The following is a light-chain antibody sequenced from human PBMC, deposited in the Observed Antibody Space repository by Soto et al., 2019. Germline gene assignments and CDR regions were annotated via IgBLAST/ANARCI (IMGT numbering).Light chain of an antibody. CDR2: EVN. V-gene: IGLV2-8*01. CDR1: SSDVGNYDS. CDR3: SSYAGGNNYV. J-gene: IGLJ1*01. Sequence: QSALTQPPSASGSPGQSVTISCTGTSSDVGNYDSVSWYQHHPGKAPQAVIYEVNKRPSGVPDRFSGSKSGNTASLTVSGLQAEDEADYYCSSYAGGNNYVFGTGTKLTVL.